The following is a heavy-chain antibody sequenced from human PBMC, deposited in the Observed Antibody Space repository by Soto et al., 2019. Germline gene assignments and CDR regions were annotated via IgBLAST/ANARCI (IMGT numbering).Heavy chain of an antibody. J-gene: IGHJ5*02. Sequence: QVQLVQSGAEVKKPGASVKVSCRASGYTFTNFGVTWVRRAPGQGLEWMGWISAYTDTPNYAQKFPGRVTMTIDTSTSPAYTDLRSLTSDDTAVYYCARVRPGVEAWFDPWGQGTLVTVSS. V-gene: IGHV1-18*01. CDR1: GYTFTNFG. D-gene: IGHD2-2*01. CDR3: ARVRPGVEAWFDP. CDR2: ISAYTDTP.